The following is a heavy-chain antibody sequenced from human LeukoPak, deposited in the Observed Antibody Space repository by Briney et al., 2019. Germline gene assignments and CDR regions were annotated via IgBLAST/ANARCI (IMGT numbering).Heavy chain of an antibody. D-gene: IGHD6-19*01. V-gene: IGHV1-2*02. Sequence: GAPVKVSCKASGYTFTAKYLHWVRQAPGQGLEWMGWVNPNSGGRTYAQKFQGRVAMTSDTSISTAYMELETLTSDDRAVYYCAPNSGYSSGWFIGWGQGTLVIVSS. J-gene: IGHJ4*02. CDR1: GYTFTAKY. CDR3: APNSGYSSGWFIG. CDR2: VNPNSGGR.